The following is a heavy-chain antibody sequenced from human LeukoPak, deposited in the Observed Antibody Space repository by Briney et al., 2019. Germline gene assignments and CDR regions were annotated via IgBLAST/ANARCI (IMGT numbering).Heavy chain of an antibody. CDR1: GGSFSSYY. CDR2: IYTSGST. D-gene: IGHD2-15*01. Sequence: SETLSLTCAVYGGSFSSYYWSWIRQPAGKGLEWIGRIYTSGSTNYNPSLKSRVTISYTSKNQFSLKLNSVTAADTAVYYCARVDGSCSGGSCPSGNWFDPWGQGTLVTVSS. V-gene: IGHV4-59*10. CDR3: ARVDGSCSGGSCPSGNWFDP. J-gene: IGHJ5*02.